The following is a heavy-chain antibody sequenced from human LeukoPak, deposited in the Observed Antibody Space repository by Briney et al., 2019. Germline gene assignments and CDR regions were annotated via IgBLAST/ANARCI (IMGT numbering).Heavy chain of an antibody. V-gene: IGHV4-59*01. CDR1: GGSISSYH. CDR2: IYYSGST. CDR3: ARVVAGRRFDP. D-gene: IGHD6-19*01. J-gene: IGHJ5*02. Sequence: SETLSLTCTVSGGSISSYHWGWIRQPPGKGLEWVGYIYYSGSTNYNPSPKSRVTISVDTSKNQFSLKVNSVTAADTAVYYCARVVAGRRFDPWGQGTLVTVSS.